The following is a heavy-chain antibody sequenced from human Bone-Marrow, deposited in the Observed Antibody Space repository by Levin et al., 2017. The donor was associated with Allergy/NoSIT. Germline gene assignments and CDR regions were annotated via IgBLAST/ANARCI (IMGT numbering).Heavy chain of an antibody. CDR2: IMGSGSET. CDR3: AKMGQQLVQGTFEH. CDR1: GFTSAYFA. D-gene: IGHD6-13*01. Sequence: GGSLRLSCAASGFTSAYFAMSWVRHTPEKGLEWVSSIMGSGSETYYADSVRGRFTIFRDESRNTLYLQMNNLSADDTALYYCAKMGQQLVQGTFEHWGQGTLVTVSS. J-gene: IGHJ1*01. V-gene: IGHV3-23*01.